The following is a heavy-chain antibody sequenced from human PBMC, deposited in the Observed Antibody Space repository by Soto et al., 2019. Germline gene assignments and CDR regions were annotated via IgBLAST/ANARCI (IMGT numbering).Heavy chain of an antibody. V-gene: IGHV3-23*01. J-gene: IGHJ4*02. CDR1: VFTFTSYA. CDR3: ARGDIAVAGGFDY. Sequence: LILSCGYSVFTFTSYAMSWCRQAPGKGLEWVSAISGSGGSTYYADSVKGRFTISRDNSKNTLSLQMNSLRAGDTAVYYWARGDIAVAGGFDYWGQGTLVTVSS. D-gene: IGHD6-19*01. CDR2: ISGSGGST.